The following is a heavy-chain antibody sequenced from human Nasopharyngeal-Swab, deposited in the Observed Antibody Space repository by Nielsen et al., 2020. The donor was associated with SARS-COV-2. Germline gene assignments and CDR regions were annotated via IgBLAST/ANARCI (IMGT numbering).Heavy chain of an antibody. J-gene: IGHJ5*02. D-gene: IGHD6-6*01. Sequence: GESLKISCTTFAFNVHMKYMSWVRQATGKGLEWVSVFYSSGTTYYADSVKGRFTISRHSSKNTVYLQMNSLKPEDTAVYYCAVAAPNWFDPWGQGTLVTVSS. V-gene: IGHV3-53*04. CDR1: AFNVHMKY. CDR2: FYSSGTT. CDR3: AVAAPNWFDP.